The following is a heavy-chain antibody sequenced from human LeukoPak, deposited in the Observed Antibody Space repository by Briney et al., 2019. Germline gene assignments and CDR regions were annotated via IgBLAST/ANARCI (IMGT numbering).Heavy chain of an antibody. D-gene: IGHD3-3*01. V-gene: IGHV1-18*01. CDR2: ISAYNGNT. CDR3: AAPSPSTIFWSGYYRDYYYYMDV. CDR1: GYTFTSYG. J-gene: IGHJ6*03. Sequence: ASVKVSCKASGYTFTSYGISWVRQAPGQGLEWMGWISAYNGNTNYAQKLQGRVTMTTDTSTSTAYMELSSLRSEDTAVYYCAAPSPSTIFWSGYYRDYYYYMDVWGKGTTVTVSS.